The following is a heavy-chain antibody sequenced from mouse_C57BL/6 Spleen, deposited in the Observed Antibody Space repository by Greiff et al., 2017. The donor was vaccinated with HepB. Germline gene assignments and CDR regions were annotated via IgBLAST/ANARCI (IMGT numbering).Heavy chain of an antibody. Sequence: EVQGVESGGGLVKPGGSLKLSCAASGFTFSSYAMSWVRQTPEKRLEWVATISDGGSYTYYPDNVKGRFTISRDNAKNNLYLQMSHLKSEDTAMYYCARESLTGTLFAYWGQGTLVTVSA. CDR2: ISDGGSYT. CDR3: ARESLTGTLFAY. V-gene: IGHV5-4*01. CDR1: GFTFSSYA. D-gene: IGHD4-1*01. J-gene: IGHJ3*01.